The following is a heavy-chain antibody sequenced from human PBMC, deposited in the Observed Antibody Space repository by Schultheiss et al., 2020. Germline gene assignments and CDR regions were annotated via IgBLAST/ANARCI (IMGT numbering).Heavy chain of an antibody. D-gene: IGHD3-10*01. CDR1: GGSVSSGSYY. CDR2: IYYSGST. CDR3: ATLYGSGSRVFDY. V-gene: IGHV4-61*01. Sequence: SETLSLTCTVSGGSVSSGSYYWSWIRQPPGKGLEWIGYIYYSGSTNYNPSLKSRVTISVDTSKNQFSLKLSSVTAADTAVYYCATLYGSGSRVFDYWGQGTLVTVSS. J-gene: IGHJ4*02.